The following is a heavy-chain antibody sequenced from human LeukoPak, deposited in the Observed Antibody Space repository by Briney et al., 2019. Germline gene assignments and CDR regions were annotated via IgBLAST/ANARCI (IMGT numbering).Heavy chain of an antibody. V-gene: IGHV4-59*01. J-gene: IGHJ2*01. D-gene: IGHD3-22*01. CDR3: ASSLYYYDSSGYYSDWYFDL. Sequence: PSETLSLTCTVSGGSISSYYWSWIRQPPGKGLEWIGYIYYSGSTNYNPSLKSRVTISVDTSKNQFSLKLSSVTAADTAVYYCASSLYYYDSSGYYSDWYFDLWGRGTLVTVSS. CDR1: GGSISSYY. CDR2: IYYSGST.